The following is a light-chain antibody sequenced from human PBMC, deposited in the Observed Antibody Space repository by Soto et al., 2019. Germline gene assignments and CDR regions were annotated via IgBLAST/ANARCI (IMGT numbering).Light chain of an antibody. CDR1: QSVSSD. J-gene: IGKJ5*01. V-gene: IGKV3-15*01. CDR2: GAS. CDR3: QQYGNWPLT. Sequence: ETLMTQSPATLSVSPGERTTLSCRASQSVSSDLAWYQQKPGQAPRLLIYGASTRATGVPARFSGSGSGTEFTLTISSLQSEDFAVYFCQQYGNWPLTFGQGTRLEIK.